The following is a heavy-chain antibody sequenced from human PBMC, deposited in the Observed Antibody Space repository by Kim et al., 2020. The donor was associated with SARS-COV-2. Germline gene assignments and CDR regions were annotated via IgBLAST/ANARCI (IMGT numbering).Heavy chain of an antibody. Sequence: AGSVKGRFTISRDNAKNSLYLQMNSLRAGDTAVYYCARGIWSGYFTPFDYWGQGTLVTVSS. V-gene: IGHV3-21*01. J-gene: IGHJ4*02. D-gene: IGHD3-3*01. CDR3: ARGIWSGYFTPFDY.